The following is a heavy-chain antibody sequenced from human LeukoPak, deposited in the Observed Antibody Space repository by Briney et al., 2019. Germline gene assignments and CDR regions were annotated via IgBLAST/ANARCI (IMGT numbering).Heavy chain of an antibody. CDR1: GYSFTGYY. CDR2: INPNNGDT. Sequence: ASVKVSCKASGYSFTGYYMYWVRPAPEQGVEWVGRINPNNGDTNYAQKFQGRVTMTRDTSINIAYMELSRLRSDDTAMYYCVRDLSGITTTSRGDDYWGQGTLVTVSS. D-gene: IGHD1-20*01. J-gene: IGHJ4*02. V-gene: IGHV1-2*06. CDR3: VRDLSGITTTSRGDDY.